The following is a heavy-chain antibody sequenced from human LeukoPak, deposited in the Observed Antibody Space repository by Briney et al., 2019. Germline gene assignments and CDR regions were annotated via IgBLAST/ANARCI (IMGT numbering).Heavy chain of an antibody. CDR3: VFPYWQDLDH. Sequence: AGGSLRLSCAASGFTFSSYSMQWVRQAPGKGLEWVSHISSSGSTIYYADSVKGRFTISRDNAKESLYLQMSCLRDEDTAVYYCVFPYWQDLDHWGQGTLVTVSS. V-gene: IGHV3-48*02. J-gene: IGHJ4*02. CDR2: ISSSGSTI. D-gene: IGHD2-15*01. CDR1: GFTFSSYS.